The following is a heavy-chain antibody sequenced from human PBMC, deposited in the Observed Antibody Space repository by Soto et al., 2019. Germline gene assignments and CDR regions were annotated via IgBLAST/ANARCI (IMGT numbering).Heavy chain of an antibody. D-gene: IGHD6-13*01. J-gene: IGHJ4*02. Sequence: ASVKVSCKASGGTFSSYAISWVRQAPGQGLEWMGGIIPIFGTANYAQKFQGRVTITADESTSTAYMELSSLRSEDTAVYYCARVAPPGAADLQFDYWGQGTLVTV. CDR3: ARVAPPGAADLQFDY. CDR2: IIPIFGTA. V-gene: IGHV1-69*13. CDR1: GGTFSSYA.